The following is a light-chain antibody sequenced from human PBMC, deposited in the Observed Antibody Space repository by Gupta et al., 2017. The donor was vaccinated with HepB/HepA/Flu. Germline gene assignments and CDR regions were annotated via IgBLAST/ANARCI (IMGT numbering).Light chain of an antibody. J-gene: IGKJ1*01. CDR2: GAS. CDR1: QSVSSSY. Sequence: EIVLTPSPGTLSLSPGDRATLSCWASQSVSSSYLAWYQQKPGQPPRLLIYGASSRATGIPDRFSGSGSGTDFTLTISRLEPEDVAVYYCQQDGSSPQTFGQGTKVEIK. CDR3: QQDGSSPQT. V-gene: IGKV3-20*01.